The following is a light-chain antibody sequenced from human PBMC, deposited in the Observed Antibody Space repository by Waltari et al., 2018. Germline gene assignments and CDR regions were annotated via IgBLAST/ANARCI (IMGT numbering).Light chain of an antibody. J-gene: IGLJ2*01. CDR2: EVR. Sequence: QSALTQPASVSGSPGQSITISCAGTSSDVGGYNYVSWYQQHPDKAPQLVIYEVRHRPPGVASRSSGAKSGNTASLTISGLRAEDEADYYFSSYTSSSTLVFGGGTKVTVL. CDR1: SSDVGGYNY. V-gene: IGLV2-14*01. CDR3: SSYTSSSTLV.